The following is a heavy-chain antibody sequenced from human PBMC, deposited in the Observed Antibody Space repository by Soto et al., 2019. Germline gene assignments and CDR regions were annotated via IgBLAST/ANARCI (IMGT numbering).Heavy chain of an antibody. D-gene: IGHD6-13*01. Sequence: ASVKVSCKASGYTFTSYGISWVRQAPGQGLEWMGWISAYNGNTNYAQKLQGRVTMTTDTSASTAYMELSSLRSEDTAVCYCAAYSSSSYYYYMDVWGKGTTVTVS. CDR1: GYTFTSYG. CDR2: ISAYNGNT. V-gene: IGHV1-18*01. J-gene: IGHJ6*03. CDR3: AAYSSSSYYYYMDV.